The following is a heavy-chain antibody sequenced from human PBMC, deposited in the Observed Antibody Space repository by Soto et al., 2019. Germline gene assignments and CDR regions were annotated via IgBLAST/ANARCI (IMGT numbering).Heavy chain of an antibody. CDR1: GFSFSTYT. Sequence: GGSLRLPCAASGFSFSTYTMSRVRLAPGKGLEWVSAISGSGGSPSYADSVQGRFTISRDNPKKTLYLQMNSLRAEDTAVYYCAKARCTTSNCYVPDYWGQGTLVTVSS. CDR3: AKARCTTSNCYVPDY. V-gene: IGHV3-23*01. J-gene: IGHJ4*02. CDR2: ISGSGGSP. D-gene: IGHD2-8*01.